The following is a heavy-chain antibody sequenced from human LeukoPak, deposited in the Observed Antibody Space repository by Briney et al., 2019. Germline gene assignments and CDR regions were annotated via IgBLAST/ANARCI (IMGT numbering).Heavy chain of an antibody. J-gene: IGHJ4*02. CDR1: GYSISSGYY. CDR3: AEGLEGGSYWGVFDY. V-gene: IGHV4-38-2*02. CDR2: IYHSGST. D-gene: IGHD1-26*01. Sequence: PSETLSLTCTVSGYSISSGYYWGWIRQPPGKGLEWIGSIYHSGSTYYNPSLKSRVTISVDTSKNQFSLKLSSVTAADTAVYYCAEGLEGGSYWGVFDYWGQGTLVTVSS.